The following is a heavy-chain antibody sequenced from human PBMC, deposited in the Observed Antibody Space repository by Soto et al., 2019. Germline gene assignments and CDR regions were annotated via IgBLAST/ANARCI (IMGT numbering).Heavy chain of an antibody. J-gene: IGHJ4*02. D-gene: IGHD3-10*01. CDR3: ARGRIYYGLFDY. CDR1: GGSIGSYY. Sequence: SETLSLTCTVSGGSIGSYYLNWIRQSPGKGLEWIGYIYYSGSTNSNPSLKSRVTISIATSKNQFSLRLSSVTAEDTAVYYCARGRIYYGLFDYWGQGSQVTVSS. V-gene: IGHV4-59*01. CDR2: IYYSGST.